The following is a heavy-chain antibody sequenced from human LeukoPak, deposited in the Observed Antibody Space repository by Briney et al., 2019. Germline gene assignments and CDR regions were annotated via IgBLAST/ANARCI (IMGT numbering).Heavy chain of an antibody. V-gene: IGHV1-18*01. CDR2: ISAYNGNT. D-gene: IGHD1-26*01. J-gene: IGHJ5*02. Sequence: VASVKVSCKASGGTFSSYAISWVRQAPGQGLEWMGWISAYNGNTNYAQKLQGRVTMTTDTSTSTAYMELRSLRSDDTAVYYCARDVGGSYTLNWFDPWGQGTLVTVSS. CDR1: GGTFSSYA. CDR3: ARDVGGSYTLNWFDP.